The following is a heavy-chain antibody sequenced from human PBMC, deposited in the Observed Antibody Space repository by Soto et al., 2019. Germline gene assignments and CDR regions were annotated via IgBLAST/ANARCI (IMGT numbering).Heavy chain of an antibody. CDR3: AKDLGIAAAGTYYYYGMDV. J-gene: IGHJ6*02. V-gene: IGHV3-23*01. CDR1: GFTFSSYA. CDR2: ISGSGGST. D-gene: IGHD6-13*01. Sequence: GGSLRLSCAASGFTFSSYAMSWVRQAPGKGLEWVSAISGSGGSTYYADSVKGRFTISRDNSKNTLYLQMNSLRAEDTAVYYCAKDLGIAAAGTYYYYGMDVWGQGTTVTVSS.